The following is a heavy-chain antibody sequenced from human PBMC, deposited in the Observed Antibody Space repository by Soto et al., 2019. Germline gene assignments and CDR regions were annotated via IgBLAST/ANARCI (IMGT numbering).Heavy chain of an antibody. Sequence: QLQLQESGSGLVKPSQTLSLTCAVSGGSISSGGYSWSWIRQPPGKGLEWIGYIYHSGSTYYNPSRKSRVTISVDRSENQFSLKLSSVTAADTAVYYCARVVSYYYGMDVWGQGTTVTVSS. CDR2: IYHSGST. CDR1: GGSISSGGYS. CDR3: ARVVSYYYGMDV. J-gene: IGHJ6*02. D-gene: IGHD1-26*01. V-gene: IGHV4-30-2*01.